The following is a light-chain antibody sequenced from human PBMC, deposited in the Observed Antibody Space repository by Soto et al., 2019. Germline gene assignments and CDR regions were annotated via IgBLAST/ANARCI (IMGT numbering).Light chain of an antibody. Sequence: SVLTQPPSASGTPGQRVTISCSGSSSNIGSNFIYWYQQLPGTAPKLLIYRNNERPSGVPDRFSGSKSGTSASLAISGLRSEDEADYHCAAWDDSLSGVVFGGGTKLTV. J-gene: IGLJ2*01. CDR1: SSNIGSNF. CDR2: RNN. V-gene: IGLV1-47*01. CDR3: AAWDDSLSGVV.